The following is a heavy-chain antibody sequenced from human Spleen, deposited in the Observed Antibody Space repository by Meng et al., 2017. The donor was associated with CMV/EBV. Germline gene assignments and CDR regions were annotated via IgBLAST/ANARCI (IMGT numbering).Heavy chain of an antibody. J-gene: IGHJ5*02. CDR1: SIRSSSYS. V-gene: IGHV4-39*01. CDR2: ISSSGRA. Sequence: SIRSSSYSWGWIRQSPGKGLAWIGSISSSGRASYNPSLKSRVTISVDTSKNQFSLKLSSVTAADTSVYYCARVKATTGSSTVWFDPWGQGTLVTVSS. CDR3: ARVKATTGSSTVWFDP. D-gene: IGHD1-1*01.